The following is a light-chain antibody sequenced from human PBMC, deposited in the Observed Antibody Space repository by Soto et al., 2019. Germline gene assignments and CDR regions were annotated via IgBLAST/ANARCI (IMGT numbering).Light chain of an antibody. V-gene: IGKV3-15*01. CDR2: GAS. CDR1: QSISST. Sequence: EIVMTQSPATLSVSPGERATLSCRASQSISSTLAWYQQKPGQAPRLLISGASTRATGIPVRFSGSGSGTEFTLTISSLQSEDFAVYYCQQYSSWPLTFGGGTKVEI. CDR3: QQYSSWPLT. J-gene: IGKJ4*01.